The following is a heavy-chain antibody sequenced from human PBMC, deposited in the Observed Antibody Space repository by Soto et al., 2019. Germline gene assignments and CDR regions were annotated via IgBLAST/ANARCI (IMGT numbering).Heavy chain of an antibody. CDR1: GFTFSSYA. J-gene: IGHJ3*02. V-gene: IGHV3-23*01. D-gene: IGHD2-15*01. CDR3: AKVVVAASHYDAFDI. Sequence: EVQLLESGGGLVQPGGSLRLSCAASGFTFSSYAISWVRQAPGKGLELVSAISGSGGSTYYADSVKGRFTISRDNSKNTLYLQMNSLRAEDTAVYYCAKVVVAASHYDAFDIWGQGTMVTVSS. CDR2: ISGSGGST.